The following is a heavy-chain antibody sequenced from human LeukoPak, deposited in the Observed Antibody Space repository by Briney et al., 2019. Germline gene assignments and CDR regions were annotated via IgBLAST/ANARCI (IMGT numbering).Heavy chain of an antibody. D-gene: IGHD3-3*01. J-gene: IGHJ3*02. V-gene: IGHV3-15*01. CDR1: GFTFSNAW. CDR2: IKSKTDGGTT. CDR3: TTREDFWSGPDVHDAFEI. Sequence: GGSLRLSCAASGFTFSNAWMSWVRQAPGKGLEWVGRIKSKTDGGTTDYAAPVKGRFTISRDDSKNTLYLQMNSLKTEDTAVYYCTTREDFWSGPDVHDAFEIWGQGTMVTVSS.